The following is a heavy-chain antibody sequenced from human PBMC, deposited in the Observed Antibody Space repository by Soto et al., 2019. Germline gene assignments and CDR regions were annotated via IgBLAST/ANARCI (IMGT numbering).Heavy chain of an antibody. J-gene: IGHJ4*02. CDR1: GFTFSSYA. Sequence: EVQLLESGGGLIQPGGSLRLSCAASGFTFSSYAMSWVRQALGKGLEWVSAISGTGGSTYYADSGRGRFTIPRDNSKNPVFQQMSRLRAEDTAVYYCAEGLRAYCIIGVCSGFDYWGQGTLVTVSS. V-gene: IGHV3-23*01. CDR2: ISGTGGST. D-gene: IGHD2-8*01. CDR3: AEGLRAYCIIGVCSGFDY.